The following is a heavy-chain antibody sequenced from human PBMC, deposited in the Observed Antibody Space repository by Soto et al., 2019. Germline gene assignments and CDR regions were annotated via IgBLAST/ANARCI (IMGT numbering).Heavy chain of an antibody. CDR1: GITFSSYA. Sequence: GGSLRLSCAASGITFSSYAMSWVRQAPGKGLEWVSALSGSGISTYYADTVKGRFTISRDNSRNTLYLQMNSLRAEDTAVYYCATSYDSSGYDYWGQGTLVTVSS. CDR3: ATSYDSSGYDY. J-gene: IGHJ4*02. D-gene: IGHD3-22*01. V-gene: IGHV3-23*01. CDR2: LSGSGIST.